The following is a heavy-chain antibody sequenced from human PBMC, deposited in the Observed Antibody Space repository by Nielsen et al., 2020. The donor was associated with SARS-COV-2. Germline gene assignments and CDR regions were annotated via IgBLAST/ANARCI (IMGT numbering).Heavy chain of an antibody. D-gene: IGHD6-13*01. CDR3: ARELSGSRIKASGRPSYYYYGMDS. J-gene: IGHJ6*02. Sequence: SETLSLTCTVPSVSIRSNYWSWIRQSPGKGLEWIGYISNSGRLTYNPSLKSRVTISVDPSKDQFSLNVNSVTAADTAVYYCARELSGSRIKASGRPSYYYYGMDSWGQGTAVTVSS. CDR1: SVSIRSNY. CDR2: ISNSGRL. V-gene: IGHV4-59*01.